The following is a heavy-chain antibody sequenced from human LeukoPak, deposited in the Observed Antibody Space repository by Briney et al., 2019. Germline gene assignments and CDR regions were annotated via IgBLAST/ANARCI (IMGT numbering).Heavy chain of an antibody. CDR2: IIPIFGTA. Sequence: ASVKVSCKASGGTFSIYAISWVRQAPGQGLAWMGGIIPIFGTANYAQKFQGRVTITADESTSTAYMELSSLRSEDTAVYYCAPFPGQSNDYFDYWGQGTLVTVSS. V-gene: IGHV1-69*01. CDR3: APFPGQSNDYFDY. CDR1: GGTFSIYA. J-gene: IGHJ4*02. D-gene: IGHD2/OR15-2a*01.